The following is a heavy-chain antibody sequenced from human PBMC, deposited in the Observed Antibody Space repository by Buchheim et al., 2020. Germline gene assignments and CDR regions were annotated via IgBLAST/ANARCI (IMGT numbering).Heavy chain of an antibody. V-gene: IGHV4-34*01. CDR2: INHSGST. CDR1: GGSFSGYY. CDR3: ARGDYVWGSYLKFDY. J-gene: IGHJ4*02. Sequence: QVQLHQWGAGLLKPSETLSLTCAVSGGSFSGYYWTWIRQPPGKGLEWIGEINHSGSTNYNPSLKSRVIISVDTSKKQFSLKLSSVTAADTAVYYCARGDYVWGSYLKFDYWGQGTL. D-gene: IGHD3-16*02.